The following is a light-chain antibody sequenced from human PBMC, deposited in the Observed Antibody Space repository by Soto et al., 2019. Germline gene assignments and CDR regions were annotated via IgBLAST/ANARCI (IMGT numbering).Light chain of an antibody. CDR3: LQYVNALMYT. CDR2: GAS. CDR1: HSISSSY. J-gene: IGKJ2*01. V-gene: IGKV3-20*01. Sequence: EILLTQSPVTLPLSPGERATLSCRASHSISSSYLASYQLRHGQAPRLLISGASSRATGISDRFSGSGSWTDFTLNICRLESEDFGGYYCLQYVNALMYTFGQGATREI.